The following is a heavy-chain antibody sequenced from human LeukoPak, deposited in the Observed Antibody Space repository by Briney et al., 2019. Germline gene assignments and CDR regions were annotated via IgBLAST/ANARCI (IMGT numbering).Heavy chain of an antibody. V-gene: IGHV3-23*01. Sequence: PGGSLRLSCAASGFTFSSYAMSWVRQAPGKGLEWVSAISGRGGSTYYADSVKGRFTISRDNSKNTLCLQMSSLRAEDTAVYYCAKDLNYYDSSGSDFSFDYWGQGTLVTVSS. CDR2: ISGRGGST. CDR1: GFTFSSYA. J-gene: IGHJ4*02. CDR3: AKDLNYYDSSGSDFSFDY. D-gene: IGHD3-22*01.